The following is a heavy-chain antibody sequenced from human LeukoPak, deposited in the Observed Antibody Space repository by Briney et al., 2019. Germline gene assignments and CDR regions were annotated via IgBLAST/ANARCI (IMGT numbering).Heavy chain of an antibody. D-gene: IGHD1-26*01. Sequence: GGALRLSCAASGFTFSDAWMSWVRQAPGKGLEWVGRIKSNTAGGTTDYAAPVKGRFTISRDDSKNTLYLQMSSLIIEDTAVYFCATEYYGSFNYWGQGTLVIVSS. CDR3: ATEYYGSFNY. J-gene: IGHJ4*02. V-gene: IGHV3-15*01. CDR1: GFTFSDAW. CDR2: IKSNTAGGTT.